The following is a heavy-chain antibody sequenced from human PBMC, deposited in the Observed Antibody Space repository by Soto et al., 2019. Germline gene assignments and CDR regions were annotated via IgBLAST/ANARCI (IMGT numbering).Heavy chain of an antibody. J-gene: IGHJ4*02. V-gene: IGHV1-2*02. CDR1: GYTFTGYY. D-gene: IGHD6-19*01. Sequence: ASVKVSCKASGYTFTGYYMHWVRQAPGQGLEWMGWINPNSGGTNYAQKFQGRVTMTRDTSISTAYMELSRLRSDDTAVYYCARAFSIAVAGILNYWGQGTLVTAPQ. CDR3: ARAFSIAVAGILNY. CDR2: INPNSGGT.